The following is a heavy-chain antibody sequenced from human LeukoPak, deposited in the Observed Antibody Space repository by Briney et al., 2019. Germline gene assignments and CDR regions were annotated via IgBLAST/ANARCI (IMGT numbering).Heavy chain of an antibody. D-gene: IGHD3-16*01. Sequence: PGGSLRLSCAASGFTFSSYGMHWVRQAPGKGLEWVAVIGYDASKKYYLDSVKGRFTISRDNPKNTLYLQMNSLRAEDTAVYYCAKERAVNYDYAWEIDSWGQGILVTVSS. CDR3: AKERAVNYDYAWEIDS. J-gene: IGHJ4*02. CDR2: IGYDASKK. V-gene: IGHV3-33*06. CDR1: GFTFSSYG.